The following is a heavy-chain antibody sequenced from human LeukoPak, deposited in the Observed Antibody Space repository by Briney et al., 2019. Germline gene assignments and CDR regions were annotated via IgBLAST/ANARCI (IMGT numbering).Heavy chain of an antibody. CDR3: ARAYGGNSTYYFDY. D-gene: IGHD4-23*01. J-gene: IGHJ4*02. CDR1: GGSFSGYY. CDR2: INHSGST. V-gene: IGHV4-34*01. Sequence: PSETLSLTCAVYGGSFSGYYWSWIRQPPGKGLEWIGEINHSGSTNYNPSLKSRVTIPVDTSKNQFSLKLSSVTAADTAVYYCARAYGGNSTYYFDYWGQGTLVTVSS.